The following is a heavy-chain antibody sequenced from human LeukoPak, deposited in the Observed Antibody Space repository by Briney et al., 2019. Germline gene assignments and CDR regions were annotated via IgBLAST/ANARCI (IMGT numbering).Heavy chain of an antibody. V-gene: IGHV4-59*08. CDR2: IYYSGST. J-gene: IGHJ3*02. D-gene: IGHD3-22*01. CDR1: GGSISSYY. CDR3: ARRRTYYYDSSGYPNDAFDI. Sequence: SETLSLTCTVSGGSISSYYWSWIRQPPGKGLEWIGYIYYSGSTNYNPSLKSRVTISVDTSENQFSLKLSSVTAADTAVYYCARRRTYYYDSSGYPNDAFDIWGQGTMVTVSS.